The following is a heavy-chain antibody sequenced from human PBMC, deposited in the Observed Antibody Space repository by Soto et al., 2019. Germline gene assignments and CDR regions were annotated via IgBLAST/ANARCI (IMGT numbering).Heavy chain of an antibody. J-gene: IGHJ6*02. CDR1: GFTVSSNY. CDR2: IYSGGST. Sequence: GGSLRLSCAASGFTVSSNYMSWVRQAPGKGLEWVSVIYSGGSTYYADSVKGRFTISRDNSKNTLYLQMNSLRAEDTAVYYCARQYQVVPADTYYYYYGMDAWGQGTTVTVSS. CDR3: ARQYQVVPADTYYYYYGMDA. V-gene: IGHV3-53*01. D-gene: IGHD2-2*01.